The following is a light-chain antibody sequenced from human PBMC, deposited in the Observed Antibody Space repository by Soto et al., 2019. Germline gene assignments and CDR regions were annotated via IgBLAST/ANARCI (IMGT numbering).Light chain of an antibody. J-gene: IGKJ1*01. CDR3: QRYNSYSEA. CDR2: KAS. Sequence: DIQMTQSPSTLSGSVGDRVTITCRASQTISSWLAWYQQKPGKAPKLPIYKASTLKSGVPSRFSGSGSGTEFTLTISSLQPDDFATYYCQRYNSYSEAFGQGTKVELK. CDR1: QTISSW. V-gene: IGKV1-5*03.